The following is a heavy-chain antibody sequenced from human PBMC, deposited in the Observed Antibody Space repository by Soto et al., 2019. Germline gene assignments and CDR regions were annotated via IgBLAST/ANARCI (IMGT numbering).Heavy chain of an antibody. D-gene: IGHD2-15*01. J-gene: IGHJ3*01. CDR2: ISPNNGAT. V-gene: IGHV1-2*02. Sequence: QVQLVQSGAEVKKPGASMKVSCKASGYTFSDYYMHWVRQAPGQGLECMRWISPNNGATNYAQKFQDRVTMTRDGANTTAYMELSRLGSDDTAVYYCAIGGKFCSTGSCNSSLGDAFDVWGQVTTVTVSS. CDR1: GYTFSDYY. CDR3: AIGGKFCSTGSCNSSLGDAFDV.